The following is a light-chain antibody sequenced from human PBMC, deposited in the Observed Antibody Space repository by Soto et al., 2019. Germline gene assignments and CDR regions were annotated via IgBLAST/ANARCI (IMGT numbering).Light chain of an antibody. J-gene: IGKJ4*01. CDR3: QQYGSSPLT. Sequence: EIVLTQSPATLSLSPGERSTLSFRASQSVSSYLACYQQKPGQAPRLLIYDASSRATGIPDRFSGSGSGTDFTLTISRLEPEDFAVYYCQQYGSSPLTFGGGTKVDIK. CDR2: DAS. CDR1: QSVSSY. V-gene: IGKV3-20*01.